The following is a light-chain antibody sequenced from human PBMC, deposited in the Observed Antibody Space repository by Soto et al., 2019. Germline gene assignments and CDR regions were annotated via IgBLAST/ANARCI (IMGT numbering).Light chain of an antibody. Sequence: QSVLTQPASVSGSPGQPITISCTGTSSDVGAYNYVSWYQQHPGKAPKLMIYDVSHRPSGVSHRFSGSKSGNTASLTISGLPADDEDDNYCGSYKTTSNYVCGNGNKVTV. V-gene: IGLV2-14*01. CDR2: DVS. CDR1: SSDVGAYNY. CDR3: GSYKTTSNYV. J-gene: IGLJ1*01.